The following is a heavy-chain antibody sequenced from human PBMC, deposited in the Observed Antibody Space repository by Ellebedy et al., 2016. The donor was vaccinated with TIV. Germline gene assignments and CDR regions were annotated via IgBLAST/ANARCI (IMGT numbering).Heavy chain of an antibody. Sequence: PGGSLRLSCAASGFTFDDYAMHWVRQAPGKGLEWVSGISWNSGSIGYADSVKGRFTISRDNAKNSLYLQMNSLRAEDTALYYCAKMGGTTVTTGDFDYWGQGTLVTVSS. CDR3: AKMGGTTVTTGDFDY. CDR1: GFTFDDYA. CDR2: ISWNSGSI. V-gene: IGHV3-9*01. J-gene: IGHJ4*02. D-gene: IGHD4-17*01.